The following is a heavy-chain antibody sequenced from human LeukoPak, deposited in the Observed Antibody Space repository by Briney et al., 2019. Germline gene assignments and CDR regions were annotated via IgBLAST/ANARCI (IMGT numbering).Heavy chain of an antibody. CDR2: IYTSGGT. CDR1: GGSISSGGYY. V-gene: IGHV4-61*02. D-gene: IGHD3-22*01. J-gene: IGHJ4*02. CDR3: ARDEGDYYDSSGYSFDY. Sequence: SETLSLTCTVSGGSISSGGYYWSWIRQPAGKGLEWIGRIYTSGGTNYNPSLKSRVTMSVDTSKNQFSLKLSSVTAADTAVYYCARDEGDYYDSSGYSFDYWGQGTLVTVSS.